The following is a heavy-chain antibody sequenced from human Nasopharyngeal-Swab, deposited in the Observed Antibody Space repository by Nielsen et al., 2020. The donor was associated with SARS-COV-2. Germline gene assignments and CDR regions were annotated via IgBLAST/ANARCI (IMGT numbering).Heavy chain of an antibody. V-gene: IGHV4-34*01. CDR1: GGSFSGYD. CDR2: INHSGST. D-gene: IGHD4-17*01. Sequence: SETLSLTCAVYGGSFSGYDWSWIRQPPGKGLEWIGEINHSGSTNYNPSLKSRVTISVDTSKNQFSLKLSSVTAADTAVYYCARAYGDYHYWGQGTLVTVSS. J-gene: IGHJ4*02. CDR3: ARAYGDYHY.